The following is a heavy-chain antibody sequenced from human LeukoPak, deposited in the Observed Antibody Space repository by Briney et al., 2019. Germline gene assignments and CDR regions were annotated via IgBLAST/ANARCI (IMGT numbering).Heavy chain of an antibody. D-gene: IGHD6-13*01. CDR2: INHSGST. Sequence: SETLSLTCAVYGGSFSGYYWSWIRQPPGKGLEWIGEINHSGSTNYNPSLKSRVTISVDTSKNQFSLKLSSVTAADTAVYYCARDPPYRGSSWSYYFDYWGQGTLVTVSS. V-gene: IGHV4-34*01. CDR1: GGSFSGYY. J-gene: IGHJ4*02. CDR3: ARDPPYRGSSWSYYFDY.